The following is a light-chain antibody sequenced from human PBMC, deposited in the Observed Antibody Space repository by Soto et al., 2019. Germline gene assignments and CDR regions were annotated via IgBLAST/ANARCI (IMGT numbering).Light chain of an antibody. CDR1: QSISVS. CDR3: QQYNLKWT. CDR2: DAS. V-gene: IGKV1-5*01. Sequence: IQMTQSPSTLSASVGDTVTITCRASQSISVSLAWYQQKPGKAPNLLIYDASTLQGGVPSRFSGSGSGTEFTLTVTSLQPEDFATYYCQQYNLKWTFGQGTKVDI. J-gene: IGKJ1*01.